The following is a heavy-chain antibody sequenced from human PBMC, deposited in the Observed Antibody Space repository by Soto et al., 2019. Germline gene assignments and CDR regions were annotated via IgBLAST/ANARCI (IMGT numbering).Heavy chain of an antibody. D-gene: IGHD6-13*01. V-gene: IGHV3-23*01. Sequence: EVQLLESGENLVQPGGSLRLSCAASGFTFSNYAMNWVRQPPGKGLEWVSTISGSGGGAYYADSVKGRFTISRDNSKNQLYLQMNSLRGEDTAVYYCAKEGASSWYFFDYWGQGTLVTVSS. CDR3: AKEGASSWYFFDY. J-gene: IGHJ4*02. CDR2: ISGSGGGA. CDR1: GFTFSNYA.